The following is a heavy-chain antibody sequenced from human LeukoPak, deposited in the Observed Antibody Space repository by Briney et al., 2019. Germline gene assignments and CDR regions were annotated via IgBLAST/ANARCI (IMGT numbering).Heavy chain of an antibody. CDR3: ARGQTDYGDSVTAFDN. J-gene: IGHJ3*02. V-gene: IGHV4-34*01. CDR1: GGSFSGYY. CDR2: INHSGST. D-gene: IGHD4-17*01. Sequence: SETLSLTCAVYGGSFSGYYWSWIRQPPGKGLEWIGEINHSGSTNYNPSLKSRVTISVDTSKNQFSLKLSSVTAADTAVYYCARGQTDYGDSVTAFDNWGQGTMVTVSS.